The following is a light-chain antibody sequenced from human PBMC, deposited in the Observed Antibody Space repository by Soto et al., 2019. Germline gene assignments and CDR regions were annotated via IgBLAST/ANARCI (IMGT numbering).Light chain of an antibody. V-gene: IGKV3-11*01. CDR1: QSVSSS. CDR2: DTS. J-gene: IGKJ5*01. CDR3: QQRTSWPPT. Sequence: EIVLTQSPATLSLSPGERATLSCRASQSVSSSLAWYQQKPGQAPRLLIYDTSNRATGIPARFSGSGSGTEFTLTISSLDPEDFAVYYCQQRTSWPPTFGQGTRLEMK.